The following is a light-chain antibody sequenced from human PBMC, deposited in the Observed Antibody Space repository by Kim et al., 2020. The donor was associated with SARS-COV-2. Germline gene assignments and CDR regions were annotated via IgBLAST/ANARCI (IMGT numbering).Light chain of an antibody. V-gene: IGLV3-21*03. Sequence: SYELTQPPSVSVAPGKAATITCGRDNIGIKSVHWYQQKPGQAPVLVVYDNSDRTSGIPERFSGSNSGNTATLTISRVEAGDEADYYCQVWDSSYSPGIFGGGTQLTVL. CDR2: DNS. CDR3: QVWDSSYSPGI. J-gene: IGLJ2*01. CDR1: NIGIKS.